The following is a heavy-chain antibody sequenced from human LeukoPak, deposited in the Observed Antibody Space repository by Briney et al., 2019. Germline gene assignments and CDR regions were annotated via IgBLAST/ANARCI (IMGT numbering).Heavy chain of an antibody. CDR3: AIRRYYYGSRRAFDI. D-gene: IGHD3-10*01. CDR1: GGSFGGYY. J-gene: IGHJ3*02. Sequence: SETLSLTCAVYGGSFGGYYWSWIRQPPGKGLEWIGEINHSGSTNYNPSLKSRVTISVDTSKNQFSLKLSSVTAADTAVYYCAIRRYYYGSRRAFDIWGQGTMVTVSS. V-gene: IGHV4-34*01. CDR2: INHSGST.